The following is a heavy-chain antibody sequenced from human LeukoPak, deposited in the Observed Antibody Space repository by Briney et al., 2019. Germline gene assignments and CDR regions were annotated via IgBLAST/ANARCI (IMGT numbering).Heavy chain of an antibody. V-gene: IGHV4-59*01. J-gene: IGHJ6*02. Sequence: PSETLSLTCTVSGGSISSYYWSWIRQPPGKGLEWIGYIYYSGSTNYNPFLKSRVTISVDTSKNQFSLKLSSVTAADTAVYYCARREEDYYYGMDVWGQGTTVTVSS. CDR3: ARREEDYYYGMDV. CDR1: GGSISSYY. CDR2: IYYSGST.